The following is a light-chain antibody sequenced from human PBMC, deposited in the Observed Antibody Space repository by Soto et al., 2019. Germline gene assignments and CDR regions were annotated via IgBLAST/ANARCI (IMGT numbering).Light chain of an antibody. CDR2: GAS. J-gene: IGKJ5*01. V-gene: IGKV3D-20*02. CDR1: QSVSNNY. Sequence: EIVLTQSPGTLSLSPGERATLSCSASQSVSNNYLAWYQQKPGQAPRLLIYGASNRATGIPDRFSGSGSGTDFTLTISRLEPEDFAVYYCQQRSNWPITFGQGTRLEI. CDR3: QQRSNWPIT.